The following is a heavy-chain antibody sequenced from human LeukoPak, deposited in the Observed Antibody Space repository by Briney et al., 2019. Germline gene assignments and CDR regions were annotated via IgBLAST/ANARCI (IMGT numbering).Heavy chain of an antibody. CDR2: IYSSGST. CDR3: ARGTTAAAGIFDC. D-gene: IGHD6-13*01. CDR1: GGSISSYY. Sequence: PSETLSLTCSVSGGSISSYYWSWVRQPAGKGLEWIGRIYSSGSTNYNPSLNSRVTMSVDTSNNQFSLRLTSVTAADTAVYYCARGTTAAAGIFDCWGERTLV. V-gene: IGHV4-4*07. J-gene: IGHJ4*02.